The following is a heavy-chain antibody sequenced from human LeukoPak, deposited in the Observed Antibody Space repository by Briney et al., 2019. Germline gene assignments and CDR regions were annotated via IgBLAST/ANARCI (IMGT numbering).Heavy chain of an antibody. Sequence: GGSLRLSCVASGFSFNNFGMTWVRQAPGRGLEWVSSISGTGGSTHYADSVKGRFTISRDNSKNTLYLQMNSLRAEDTAVYYCAKGPHCSSTSCYLNYYYYGMDVWGQGTTVTVSS. J-gene: IGHJ6*02. D-gene: IGHD2-2*01. V-gene: IGHV3-23*01. CDR3: AKGPHCSSTSCYLNYYYYGMDV. CDR2: ISGTGGST. CDR1: GFSFNNFG.